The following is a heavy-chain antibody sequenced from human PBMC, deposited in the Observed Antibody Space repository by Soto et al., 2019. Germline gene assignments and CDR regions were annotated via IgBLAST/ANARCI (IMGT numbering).Heavy chain of an antibody. J-gene: IGHJ2*01. CDR3: ARPDFGDYWYFDL. D-gene: IGHD4-17*01. V-gene: IGHV1-69*08. Sequence: QDQLVQSGAEVKKPGSSVKVSCKASGGTFSSHTFSWVRQAPGQGLEWMGRIIPALGTATYAQKFQGRVTITADESATTVYMELNSSRSEDTAVYYCARPDFGDYWYFDLWGRGTLVTVSS. CDR1: GGTFSSHT. CDR2: IIPALGTA.